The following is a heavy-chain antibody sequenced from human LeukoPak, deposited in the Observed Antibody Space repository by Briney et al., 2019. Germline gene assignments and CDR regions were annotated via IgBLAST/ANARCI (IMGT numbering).Heavy chain of an antibody. V-gene: IGHV3-23*01. CDR1: GFTFSSYS. J-gene: IGHJ4*02. CDR2: FSDDGAT. CDR3: AKDTRRARTAVAGPAFDH. Sequence: PGGSLRLSCAASGFTFSSYSMNWVRQAPGKGLEWVSGFSDDGATQYAESVKGRFTISRDNSKNTLYLQMNSLGAEDTAMYYCAKDTRRARTAVAGPAFDHWGLGTLVTVSS. D-gene: IGHD6-13*01.